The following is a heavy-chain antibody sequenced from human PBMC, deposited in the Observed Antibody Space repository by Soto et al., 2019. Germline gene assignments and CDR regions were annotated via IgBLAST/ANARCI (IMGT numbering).Heavy chain of an antibody. CDR3: AREAGNYGPFDY. V-gene: IGHV3-21*01. CDR2: ISSSSSYI. Sequence: GGSLRLSCAASGFTFSSYSMNWVRQAPGKGLEWVSSISSSSSYIYYADSVKGRFTISRDNAKNSLYLQMNSLRAEDTAVYYCAREAGNYGPFDYWGQGTLVTVSS. CDR1: GFTFSSYS. D-gene: IGHD4-4*01. J-gene: IGHJ4*02.